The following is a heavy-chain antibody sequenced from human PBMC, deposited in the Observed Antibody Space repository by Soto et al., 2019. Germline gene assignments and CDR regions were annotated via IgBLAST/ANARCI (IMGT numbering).Heavy chain of an antibody. Sequence: QVQLVQSGAEEKKPGASVKVSCKASGYTFTSYTMHWVRQAPGQRLEWMGWINAGNGNTKYSQKFQGRVTITRDTAASTAYMELSSLRSEDTAVYYCARDPWNYVSGWFDPWGQGTLVTVSS. CDR3: ARDPWNYVSGWFDP. CDR2: INAGNGNT. V-gene: IGHV1-3*05. D-gene: IGHD1-7*01. J-gene: IGHJ5*02. CDR1: GYTFTSYT.